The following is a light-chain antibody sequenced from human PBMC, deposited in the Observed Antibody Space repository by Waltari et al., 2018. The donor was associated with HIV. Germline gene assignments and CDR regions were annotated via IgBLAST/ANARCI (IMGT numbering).Light chain of an antibody. CDR1: SGHSRYA. Sequence: QLVLSQSPSASASLGASVKLTCTLRSGHSRYAIACHQQQPEKGPQYLMKVNSDGSHTKGDGIPDRFSGSSSGAERYLTISSLQSEDEADYYCQTWVTGILVFGGGTKLTVL. CDR3: QTWVTGILV. J-gene: IGLJ3*02. V-gene: IGLV4-69*01. CDR2: VNSDGSH.